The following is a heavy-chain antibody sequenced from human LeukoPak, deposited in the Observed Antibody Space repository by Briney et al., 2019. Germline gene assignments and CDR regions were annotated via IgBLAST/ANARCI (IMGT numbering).Heavy chain of an antibody. J-gene: IGHJ3*02. V-gene: IGHV4-34*01. CDR3: AREAPSVTTVTTSDAFDI. D-gene: IGHD4-11*01. CDR1: GGSFSGYY. CDR2: IYHSGST. Sequence: SETLSLTCAVYGGSFSGYYWSWIRQPPGKGLEWIGSIYHSGSTYYNPSLKSRVTISVDTSKNQFSLKLSSVTAADTAVYYCAREAPSVTTVTTSDAFDIWGQGTMVTVSS.